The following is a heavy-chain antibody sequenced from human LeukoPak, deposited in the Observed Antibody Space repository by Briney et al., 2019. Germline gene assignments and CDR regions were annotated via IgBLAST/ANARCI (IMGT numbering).Heavy chain of an antibody. V-gene: IGHV3-23*01. J-gene: IGHJ5*02. CDR2: ISASGGST. Sequence: QTGGSLRLSCAASGFIFSSYAMTWVRQAPGKGLEWVSAISASGGSTYYADSLKGRFTISRDNSKNTLYLQMNSLRAEDTAVYYCAHPTEYSSSWYGNWFDPWGQGTLVTVSS. CDR1: GFIFSSYA. CDR3: AHPTEYSSSWYGNWFDP. D-gene: IGHD6-13*01.